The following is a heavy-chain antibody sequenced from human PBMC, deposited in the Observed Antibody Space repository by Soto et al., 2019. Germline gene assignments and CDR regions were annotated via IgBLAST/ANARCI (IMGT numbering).Heavy chain of an antibody. Sequence: PSETLSLTCTVSGGSISSGGYYWSWIRQHPGKGLEWIGYIYYSGSTYYSPSLKSRVTISVDTSKNQFSLKLSSVTAADTAVYYCARGGYCSSTRCYELDYWGQGTLVTVS. CDR3: ARGGYCSSTRCYELDY. J-gene: IGHJ4*02. D-gene: IGHD2-2*01. CDR1: GGSISSGGYY. V-gene: IGHV4-31*03. CDR2: IYYSGST.